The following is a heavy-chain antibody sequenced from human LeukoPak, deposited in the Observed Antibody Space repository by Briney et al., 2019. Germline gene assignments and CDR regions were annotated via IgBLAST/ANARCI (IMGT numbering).Heavy chain of an antibody. CDR1: GFTVSSNY. Sequence: TGGSLRLSCAASGFTVSSNYMSWVRQAPGKGLEWVSVIYSGGSTYYADSVKGRFTISRDNSKNTLYLQMNSLRAEDTAVYYCARVNSRYSYGECLFDLWGRGTLVTVSS. D-gene: IGHD5-18*01. CDR3: ARVNSRYSYGECLFDL. CDR2: IYSGGST. V-gene: IGHV3-53*01. J-gene: IGHJ2*01.